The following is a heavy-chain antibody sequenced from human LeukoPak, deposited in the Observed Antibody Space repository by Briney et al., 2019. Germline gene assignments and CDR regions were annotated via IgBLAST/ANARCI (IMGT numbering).Heavy chain of an antibody. Sequence: PGGSLRLSCAASGFTFSSYSMNWVRQAPGKGLEWVSYISSSSSTIYYADSVKGRFTISRDNAKNSLYLQMNSLRAEDTAVYYCARVGATSAFDIWGQGTMVTVSS. J-gene: IGHJ3*02. CDR2: ISSSSSTI. CDR1: GFTFSSYS. CDR3: ARVGATSAFDI. V-gene: IGHV3-48*01. D-gene: IGHD1-26*01.